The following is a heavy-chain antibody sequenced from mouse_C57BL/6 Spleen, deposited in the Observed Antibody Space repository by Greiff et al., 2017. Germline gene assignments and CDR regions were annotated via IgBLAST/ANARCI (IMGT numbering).Heavy chain of an antibody. CDR2: ISSGGDYI. V-gene: IGHV5-9-1*02. D-gene: IGHD2-2*01. Sequence: EVKLVESGEGLVKPGGSLKLSCAASGFTFSSYAMSWVRQTPEKRLEWVAYISSGGDYIYYADTVKGRFPISRDNARNTLYLQMSSLKSEDTAMYYCTRENGYDVGGFDYWGQGTTLTVSS. J-gene: IGHJ2*01. CDR3: TRENGYDVGGFDY. CDR1: GFTFSSYA.